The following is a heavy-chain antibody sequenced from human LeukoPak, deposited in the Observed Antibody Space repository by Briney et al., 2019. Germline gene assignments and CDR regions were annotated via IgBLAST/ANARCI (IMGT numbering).Heavy chain of an antibody. CDR1: GGSISSGGYS. J-gene: IGHJ5*02. V-gene: IGHV4-30-2*01. Sequence: PSQTLSLTCAVSGGSISSGGYSWSWIRQPPGKGLEWIGYIYHSGSTYYNPSLKSRVTISVDRSKNQFSLKLSSVTAADTAVYYCARDGGGYPWGQGTLSPSPQ. CDR2: IYHSGST. D-gene: IGHD3-16*01. CDR3: ARDGGGYP.